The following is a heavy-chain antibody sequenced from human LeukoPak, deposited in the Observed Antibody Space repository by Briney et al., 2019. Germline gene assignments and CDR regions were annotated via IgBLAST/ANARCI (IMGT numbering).Heavy chain of an antibody. D-gene: IGHD3-10*01. CDR3: ARSVTYYGSGSYNS. Sequence: PGGSLRLSCAASGFTFSSYAMSWVRQAPGRGLEWVSAISGSGGSTYYADSVKGRFTISRDNSKNTLYLQMNSLRAEDTAVYYCARSVTYYGSGSYNSWGQGALVTVSS. V-gene: IGHV3-23*01. CDR1: GFTFSSYA. J-gene: IGHJ4*02. CDR2: ISGSGGST.